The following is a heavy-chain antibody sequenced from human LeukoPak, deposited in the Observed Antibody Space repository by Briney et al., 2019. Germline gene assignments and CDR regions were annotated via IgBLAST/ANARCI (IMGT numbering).Heavy chain of an antibody. CDR3: ARDQPRPRYYFDY. CDR2: ISYDGSNK. V-gene: IGHV3-30-3*01. D-gene: IGHD6-6*01. CDR1: GFTFSSYA. Sequence: GGSLRLSCAASGFTFSSYAMNWVRQAPGKGLEWVAFISYDGSNKYYADSVKGRFTISRDNSKNTLYLQMNSLRAEDTAVYYCARDQPRPRYYFDYWGQGTLVTVSS. J-gene: IGHJ4*02.